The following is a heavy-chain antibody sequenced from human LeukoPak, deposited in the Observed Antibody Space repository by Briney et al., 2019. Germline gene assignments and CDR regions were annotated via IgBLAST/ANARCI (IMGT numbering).Heavy chain of an antibody. CDR3: ARGADWQVLEYYYYYMDV. CDR2: INPSGGST. V-gene: IGHV1-46*01. D-gene: IGHD3-9*01. Sequence: ASVKVSCKASGYTFTSYYMHWVRQAPGQGLEWMGIINPSGGSTSYAQKFQGRVTMTRDMSTSTVYMELSSLRSEDTAVYYCARGADWQVLEYYYYYMDVWGKGTTVTVSS. CDR1: GYTFTSYY. J-gene: IGHJ6*03.